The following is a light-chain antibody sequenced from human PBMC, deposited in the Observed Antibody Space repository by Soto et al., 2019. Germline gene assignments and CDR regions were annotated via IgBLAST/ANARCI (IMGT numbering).Light chain of an antibody. CDR1: SSDVGGYNY. CDR2: GVT. J-gene: IGLJ1*01. Sequence: QSVLTQPASVSGSPGQSITISCTGTSSDVGGYNYVSWYQQHPGKAPKLMIYGVTNRPSGVSSRFSGSRSGNTASLTISGLQAEDEAEYFCNSYTSRSTFVFGTGTKVTVL. V-gene: IGLV2-14*01. CDR3: NSYTSRSTFV.